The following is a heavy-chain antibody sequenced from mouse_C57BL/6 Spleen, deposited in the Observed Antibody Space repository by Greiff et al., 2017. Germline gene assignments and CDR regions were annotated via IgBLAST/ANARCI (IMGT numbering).Heavy chain of an antibody. D-gene: IGHD2-4*01. V-gene: IGHV5-17*01. CDR1: GFTFSDYG. J-gene: IGHJ3*01. CDR2: ISSGSSTI. Sequence: EVHLVESGGGLVKPGGSLKLSCAASGFTFSDYGMHWVRQAPEKGLEWVAYISSGSSTIYYADTVKGRFTISRDNAKNTLFLQMTSLRSEDTAMYYCAGFYDYEGFAYWGQGTLVTVSA. CDR3: AGFYDYEGFAY.